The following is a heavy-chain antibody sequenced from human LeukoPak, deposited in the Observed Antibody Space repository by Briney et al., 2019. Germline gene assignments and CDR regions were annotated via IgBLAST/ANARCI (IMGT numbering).Heavy chain of an antibody. J-gene: IGHJ3*02. CDR3: ARAVGGGYDSSGYYCVDI. D-gene: IGHD3-22*01. CDR2: IYYSGST. CDR1: GGSISSYY. V-gene: IGHV4-59*01. Sequence: SVTLSLTCTVSGGSISSYYWSWIRQPPGKGLEWIGYIYYSGSTNYNPSLKSRVTISVDTSKNQFSLKLSSVTAADTAVYYCARAVGGGYDSSGYYCVDIWGQGTMVTVSS.